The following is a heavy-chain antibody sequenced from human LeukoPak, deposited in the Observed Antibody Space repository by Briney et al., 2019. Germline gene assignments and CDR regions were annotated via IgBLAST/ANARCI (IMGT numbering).Heavy chain of an antibody. CDR2: AYWDDGE. V-gene: IGHV2-5*02. J-gene: IGHJ4*02. Sequence: VPTLVKPTQTLTLTCTFSGFSLTSRGVLVGWIRQSPGFALELPAPAYWDDGERYSPSLTSRLSITKDTSKNQVILILTDVDPVDTATYYCAHRFDTSGDRPYYFDYWGQGILVTVS. D-gene: IGHD3-22*01. CDR1: GFSLTSRGVL. CDR3: AHRFDTSGDRPYYFDY.